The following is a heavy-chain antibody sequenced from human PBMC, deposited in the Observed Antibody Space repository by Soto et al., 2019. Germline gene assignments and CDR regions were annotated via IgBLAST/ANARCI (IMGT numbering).Heavy chain of an antibody. CDR3: ARELVGPSNGFVDY. D-gene: IGHD1-26*01. J-gene: IGHJ4*02. Sequence: SETLSLTCTVSGGSISSGDYYWSWIRQPPGKGLEWIGYIYYSGSTYYNPSLKSRVTISVDTSKNQFSLKLSSVTAADTAVYYCARELVGPSNGFVDYWGQGTLVTVSS. V-gene: IGHV4-30-4*01. CDR2: IYYSGST. CDR1: GGSISSGDYY.